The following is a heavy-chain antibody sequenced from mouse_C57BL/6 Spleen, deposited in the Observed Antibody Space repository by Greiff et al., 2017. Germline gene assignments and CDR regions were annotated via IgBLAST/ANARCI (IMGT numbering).Heavy chain of an antibody. CDR3: ARGTTGYAMDY. Sequence: QVQLKESGPELVKPGASVKISCKASGYAFSSSWMNWVKQRPGKGLEWIGRIYPGDGDTNYNGKFKGKATLTADKSSSTAYMQLSSLTAEDSAVYLCARGTTGYAMDYWGQGTSVTVSS. CDR1: GYAFSSSW. V-gene: IGHV1-82*01. D-gene: IGHD1-1*01. CDR2: IYPGDGDT. J-gene: IGHJ4*01.